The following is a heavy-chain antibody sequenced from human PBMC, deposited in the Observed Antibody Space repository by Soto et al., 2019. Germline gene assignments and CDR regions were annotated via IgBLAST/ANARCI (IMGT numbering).Heavy chain of an antibody. D-gene: IGHD3-3*01. CDR2: IYYSGST. CDR3: ARGFWSGYYSPSYNWFDP. V-gene: IGHV4-59*01. CDR1: GGSISSYY. Sequence: SETLSLTCTVSGGSISSYYWSWIRQPPGKGLEWIGYIYYSGSTNYNPSLKSRVTISVDTSKNQFSLKLSSVTAADTAVYYCARGFWSGYYSPSYNWFDPWGQGTLVTVSS. J-gene: IGHJ5*02.